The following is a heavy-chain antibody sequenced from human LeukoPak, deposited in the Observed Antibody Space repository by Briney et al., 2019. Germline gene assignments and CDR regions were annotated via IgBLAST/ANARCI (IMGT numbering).Heavy chain of an antibody. CDR3: ARMTTVTTLGPDY. D-gene: IGHD4-17*01. CDR2: ISSSSSYI. Sequence: GGSLRLSCAASGFTFSSYSMNWVRQAPGKRLEWVSSISSSSSYIYYADSVKGRFTISRDNAKNSLYLQMNSLRAEDTAVYYCARMTTVTTLGPDYWGQGTLVTVSS. J-gene: IGHJ4*02. V-gene: IGHV3-21*01. CDR1: GFTFSSYS.